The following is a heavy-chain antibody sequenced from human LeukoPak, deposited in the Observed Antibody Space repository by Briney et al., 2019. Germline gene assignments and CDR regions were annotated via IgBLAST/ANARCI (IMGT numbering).Heavy chain of an antibody. Sequence: SETLSLTCTVSGVSISSYYWSWIRQPPGKGLEWIGYIYYSGSTSYNPSLKSRVTISVDTSKNQFSLKLSSVTAADTAVYYCARWDTIADLRGRGTLVTVSS. CDR1: GVSISSYY. CDR3: ARWDTIADL. CDR2: IYYSGST. D-gene: IGHD3-9*01. V-gene: IGHV4-59*08. J-gene: IGHJ2*01.